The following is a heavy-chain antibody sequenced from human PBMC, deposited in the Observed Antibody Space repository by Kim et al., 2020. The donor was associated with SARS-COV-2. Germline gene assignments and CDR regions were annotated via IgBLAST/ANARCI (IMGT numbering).Heavy chain of an antibody. J-gene: IGHJ5*02. CDR3: ARAILGGEGIVLWFDP. CDR2: INAGNGNT. Sequence: ASVKVSCKASGYTFTSYAMHWVRQAPGQRLEWMGWINAGNGNTKYSQKFQGRVTITRDTSASTAYMELSSLRSEDTAVYYCARAILGGEGIVLWFDPWGQGTLVTVSS. CDR1: GYTFTSYA. V-gene: IGHV1-3*01. D-gene: IGHD2-15*01.